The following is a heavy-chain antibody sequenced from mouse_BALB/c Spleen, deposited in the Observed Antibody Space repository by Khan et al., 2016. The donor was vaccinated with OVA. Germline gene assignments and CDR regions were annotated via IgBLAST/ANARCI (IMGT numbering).Heavy chain of an antibody. D-gene: IGHD2-4*01. CDR2: INYSGNT. CDR1: GYSITSEYA. Sequence: EVKLLESGPGLVTPSQSLSLTCTVTGYSITSEYAWNWIRHFPGNNLEWMGYINYSGNTRYNPSLKSRISITRDTSKNQFFLQLNSVTTEDTATYYCTRKDYYDYDPFPYWGQGTLVTVSA. CDR3: TRKDYYDYDPFPY. J-gene: IGHJ3*01. V-gene: IGHV3-2*02.